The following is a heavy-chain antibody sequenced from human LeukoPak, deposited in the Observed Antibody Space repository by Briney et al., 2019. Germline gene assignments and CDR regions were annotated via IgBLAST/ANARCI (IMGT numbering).Heavy chain of an antibody. Sequence: SETLSLACAVYGGSFSGYYWSWIRQPPGKGLEWIGEINHSGSTNYNPSLKSRVTMSVDTSMNQFSLKLSSVTAADTAVYYCARVGGSNYYYYGMDVWGQGTTVTVSS. J-gene: IGHJ6*02. D-gene: IGHD2-15*01. CDR2: INHSGST. CDR3: ARVGGSNYYYYGMDV. CDR1: GGSFSGYY. V-gene: IGHV4-34*01.